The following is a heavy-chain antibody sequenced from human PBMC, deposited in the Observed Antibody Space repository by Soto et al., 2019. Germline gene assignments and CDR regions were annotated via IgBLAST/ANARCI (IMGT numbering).Heavy chain of an antibody. CDR2: IIPIFGTA. J-gene: IGHJ4*02. Sequence: QVQLVQSGAEVKKPGSSVKVTCKASGGTFSSYAISWVRQAPGQGLEWMGGIIPIFGTANYAQKFQGRVTITADESSSTAYMELSSLRSEDTAVYYCAREGASGSHIGYWGQGTLVTVSS. D-gene: IGHD3-22*01. V-gene: IGHV1-69*01. CDR1: GGTFSSYA. CDR3: AREGASGSHIGY.